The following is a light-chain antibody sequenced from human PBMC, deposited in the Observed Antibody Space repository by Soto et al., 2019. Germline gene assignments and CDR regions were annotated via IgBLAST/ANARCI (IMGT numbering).Light chain of an antibody. J-gene: IGKJ2*01. Sequence: EIVLTQSPATLSLSLGERATLSCRASQSVGDSLAWYQQQPCQPPRLLISDASNRAAGIQARFSGSGSGTDFPLTISSLEPEDFAVYYCQQRGNLYTFGQGTKLEIK. CDR1: QSVGDS. CDR3: QQRGNLYT. V-gene: IGKV3-11*01. CDR2: DAS.